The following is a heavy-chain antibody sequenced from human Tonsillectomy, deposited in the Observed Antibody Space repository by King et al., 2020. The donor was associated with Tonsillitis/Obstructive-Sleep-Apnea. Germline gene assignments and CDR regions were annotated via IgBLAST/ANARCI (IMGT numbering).Heavy chain of an antibody. CDR3: AKMYSPAPTDAFYI. J-gene: IGHJ3*02. CDR1: GFTFSSYA. Sequence: VQLVESGGGLVQPGGSLRLSCAASGFTFSSYAMTWVRQAPGKGLEWVSTISGSGVTTYYADSVKGRFTISRDNSKNTLYLQMNSLRADDTAVYYCAKMYSPAPTDAFYIWGQGTMVTVSS. V-gene: IGHV3-23*04. D-gene: IGHD4-11*01. CDR2: ISGSGVTT.